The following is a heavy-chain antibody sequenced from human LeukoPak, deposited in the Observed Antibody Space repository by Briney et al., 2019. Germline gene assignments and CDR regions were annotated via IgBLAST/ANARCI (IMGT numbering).Heavy chain of an antibody. J-gene: IGHJ3*02. CDR2: IYHSGST. CDR3: ARATLLTGDYDAFDI. CDR1: GGSISSSNW. V-gene: IGHV4-4*02. D-gene: IGHD7-27*01. Sequence: SGTLSLTCAVSGGSISSSNWWSWVRQPPGKGLEWIGEIYHSGSTNYNPSLKSRVTISVDKSKNQFSLKLSSVTAADTAVYYCARATLLTGDYDAFDIWGQGTMVTVSS.